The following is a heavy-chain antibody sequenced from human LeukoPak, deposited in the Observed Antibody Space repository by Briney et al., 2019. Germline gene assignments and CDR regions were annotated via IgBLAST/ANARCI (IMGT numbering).Heavy chain of an antibody. CDR1: GGSFSGYY. CDR3: ATLKR. CDR2: INHSGST. Sequence: SETLSLTXAVYGGSFSGYYWSWIRQPPGKGLEWIGEINHSGSTNYNPSLKSRVTISVDTSKNQFSLKLSSVTAADTAVYYCATLKRWGQGTLVTVSS. J-gene: IGHJ4*02. V-gene: IGHV4-34*01.